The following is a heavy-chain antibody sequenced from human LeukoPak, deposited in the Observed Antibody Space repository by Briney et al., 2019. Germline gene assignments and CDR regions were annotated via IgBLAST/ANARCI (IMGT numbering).Heavy chain of an antibody. CDR2: ISYDGSNK. V-gene: IGHV3-30-3*01. D-gene: IGHD4-23*01. J-gene: IGHJ4*02. Sequence: PGGSLRLSCAASGFTFSSYAMHWVRQAPGKGLEWVAVISYDGSNKYYADSVKGRFTISRDNSKNTLYLQMNSLRAEDTAVYYCARDFPTVVISWNYYFDYWGQGTLVTVSS. CDR3: ARDFPTVVISWNYYFDY. CDR1: GFTFSSYA.